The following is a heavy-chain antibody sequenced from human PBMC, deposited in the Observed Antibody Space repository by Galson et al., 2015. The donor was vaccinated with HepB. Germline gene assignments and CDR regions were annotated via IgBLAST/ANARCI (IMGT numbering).Heavy chain of an antibody. CDR2: IKQDGSEK. CDR1: GFTFSDHY. Sequence: SLRLSCAASGFTFSDHYMDWVRQAPGKGLEWVANIKQDGSEKYYVDSVKGRFTISRDNAKNSLYLQMNSLRAEDTAVYYCARYRGQYSSSSEGLFDYWSQGTLVTVSS. V-gene: IGHV3-7*03. CDR3: ARYRGQYSSSSEGLFDY. J-gene: IGHJ4*02. D-gene: IGHD6-6*01.